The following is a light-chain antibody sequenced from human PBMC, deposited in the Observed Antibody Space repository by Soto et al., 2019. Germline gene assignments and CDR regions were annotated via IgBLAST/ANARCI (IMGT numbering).Light chain of an antibody. CDR3: QHYYDDIRT. Sequence: DIQLTQSPSSLSASVGDRVTITCQASQDINSYLNWYQQKPGKAPKLLIYDASNVQTGVPSRFSGSGSETSFTLIISSLQPEDIEQYYCQHYYDDIRTFGGGTKVE. J-gene: IGKJ4*01. V-gene: IGKV1-33*01. CDR2: DAS. CDR1: QDINSY.